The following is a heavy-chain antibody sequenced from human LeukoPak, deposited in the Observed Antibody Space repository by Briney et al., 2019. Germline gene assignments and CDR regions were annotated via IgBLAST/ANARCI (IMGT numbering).Heavy chain of an antibody. J-gene: IGHJ4*02. Sequence: GGSLRLSCAASGFTFSSYAMSWVRQAPGKGLEWVSAISGTGGSTYYADSVKGRFTISRDNSKNTLYLQMNSLRAEDTAVYYCAKDREFTMPSRKHYFDYWGQGTLVTVSS. V-gene: IGHV3-23*01. CDR1: GFTFSSYA. D-gene: IGHD3-10*01. CDR3: AKDREFTMPSRKHYFDY. CDR2: ISGTGGST.